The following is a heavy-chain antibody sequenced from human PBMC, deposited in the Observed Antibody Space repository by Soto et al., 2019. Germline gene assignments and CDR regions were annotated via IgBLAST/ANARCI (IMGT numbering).Heavy chain of an antibody. CDR3: ARGGRYSSSWFFDY. D-gene: IGHD6-13*01. J-gene: IGHJ4*02. CDR2: IYYSGST. CDR1: GGSISSYY. V-gene: IGHV4-59*01. Sequence: SETLSLTCTVSGGSISSYYWSWIRQPPGKGLEWIGYIYYSGSTNYNPSLKSRVTISVDTSKNQFSLKLSSVTAADTAVYYCARGGRYSSSWFFDYWGQGTLVTVSS.